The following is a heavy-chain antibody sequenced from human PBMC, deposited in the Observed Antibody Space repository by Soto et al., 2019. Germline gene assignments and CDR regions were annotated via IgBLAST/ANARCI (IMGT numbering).Heavy chain of an antibody. CDR3: ARLLVPYCGGDCYSGFDY. D-gene: IGHD2-21*02. Sequence: ASVKVSCKASGYTFTNYYMHWVRQAPGQGLEWMGIINPSSGSTKNAQNFQGRVTMTRDTSTSTVYLELSSLRSEDTAVYYCARLLVPYCGGDCYSGFDYWGQGTLVTVSS. CDR1: GYTFTNYY. CDR2: INPSSGST. J-gene: IGHJ4*02. V-gene: IGHV1-46*01.